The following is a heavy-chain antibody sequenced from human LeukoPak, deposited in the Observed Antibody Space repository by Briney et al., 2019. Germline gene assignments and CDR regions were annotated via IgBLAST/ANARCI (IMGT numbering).Heavy chain of an antibody. V-gene: IGHV4-59*01. CDR3: ARVYYSGYDKGTWFDP. CDR1: GGSISSYY. Sequence: SETLSLTCTVSGGSISSYYWSWIRQPPGKGLEWIGYIYYSGRTNYNPSLKSRVTISVDTSKNQFSLKLSSVTAADTAVYYCARVYYSGYDKGTWFDPWGQGTLVTVSS. D-gene: IGHD5-12*01. J-gene: IGHJ5*02. CDR2: IYYSGRT.